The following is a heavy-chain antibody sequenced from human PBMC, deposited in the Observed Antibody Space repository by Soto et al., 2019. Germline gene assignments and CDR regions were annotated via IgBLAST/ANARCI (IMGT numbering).Heavy chain of an antibody. V-gene: IGHV4-59*01. CDR3: ARDRLLAADAFDI. CDR1: GGSISSYY. J-gene: IGHJ3*02. D-gene: IGHD2-8*02. Sequence: QVQLQESGPGLVKPSETLSLTCTVSGGSISSYYWSWIRQPPGKGLEWIGYIYYSGSTNYNPSLKSRVTISVYTSKNQFSLKLSSVTASDTAVYYFARDRLLAADAFDIWVQGTMVTVSS. CDR2: IYYSGST.